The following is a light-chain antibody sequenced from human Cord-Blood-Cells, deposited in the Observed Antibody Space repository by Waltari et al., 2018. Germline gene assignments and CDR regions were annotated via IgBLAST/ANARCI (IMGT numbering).Light chain of an antibody. Sequence: QSALTQPASVSGSPGQSITISCTGTSRDVGRYHLLPWYQPHPGKAPKLMIYEVSKRPSGVSNRFSGSKSGNTASLTISGLQAEDEADYYCCSYAGSSTLYVFGTGTKVTVL. J-gene: IGLJ1*01. CDR2: EVS. V-gene: IGLV2-23*02. CDR1: SRDVGRYHL. CDR3: CSYAGSSTLYV.